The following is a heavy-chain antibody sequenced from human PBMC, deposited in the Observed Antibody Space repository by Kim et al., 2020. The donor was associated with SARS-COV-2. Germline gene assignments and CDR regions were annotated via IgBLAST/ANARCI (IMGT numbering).Heavy chain of an antibody. D-gene: IGHD5-18*01. Sequence: GGSLRLSCAASGFTFSTYAMSWVRQAPGKGLEWVSTISGGDTTYYADSVKGRFTISRDRSRNTLYLQMNSLRAEDTALYYCAKAGPPEYSNDLFDFWGQGTLVTVSS. CDR3: AKAGPPEYSNDLFDF. V-gene: IGHV3-23*01. J-gene: IGHJ4*02. CDR1: GFTFSTYA. CDR2: ISGGDTT.